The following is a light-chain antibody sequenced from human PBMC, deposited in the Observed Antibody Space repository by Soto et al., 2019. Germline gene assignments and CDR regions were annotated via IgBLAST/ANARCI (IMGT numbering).Light chain of an antibody. Sequence: EIVLTQSPATLSLSPGERATLSCRASQSVGSYLAWYQQKPGQAPRLLIYDTSNRATGIPARFSGSGSGTDFSLTISSLEPEDFAVYYCQQRSNLPLTFGQGTRLE. CDR2: DTS. V-gene: IGKV3-11*01. CDR3: QQRSNLPLT. J-gene: IGKJ5*01. CDR1: QSVGSY.